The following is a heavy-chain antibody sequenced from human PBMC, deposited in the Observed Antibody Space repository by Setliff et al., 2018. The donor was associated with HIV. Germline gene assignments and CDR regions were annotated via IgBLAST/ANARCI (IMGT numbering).Heavy chain of an antibody. D-gene: IGHD3-9*01. CDR1: GYKFTGHH. J-gene: IGHJ4*02. Sequence: ASVKVSCKASGYKFTGHHIQWMRQAPGQGLEWMGRISPNMGDTQYAQKFQGRIIMTRDTSINTVYMELSSLTADDTALYYCARQDIPTGYYLFDYWGQGTQVTVSS. CDR2: ISPNMGDT. V-gene: IGHV1-2*06. CDR3: ARQDIPTGYYLFDY.